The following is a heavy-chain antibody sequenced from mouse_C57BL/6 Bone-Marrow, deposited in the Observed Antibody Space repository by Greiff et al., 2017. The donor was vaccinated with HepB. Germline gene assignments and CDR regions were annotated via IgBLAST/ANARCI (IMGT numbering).Heavy chain of an antibody. CDR3: ARRTTVTRPWYFDV. CDR1: GYTFTSYW. Sequence: VQLQQPGAELVKPGASVKMSCKASGYTFTSYWITWVKQRPGQGLEWIGDIYPGSGSTNYNEKFKSKATLTVDTSSSTAYMQLSSLTSEDSAVYYCARRTTVTRPWYFDVWGTGTTVTVSS. J-gene: IGHJ1*03. D-gene: IGHD1-1*01. CDR2: IYPGSGST. V-gene: IGHV1-55*01.